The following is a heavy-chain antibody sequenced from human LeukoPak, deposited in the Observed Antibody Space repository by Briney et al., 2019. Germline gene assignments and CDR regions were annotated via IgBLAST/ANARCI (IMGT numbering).Heavy chain of an antibody. CDR3: ARVGTEWFGELLTTDY. CDR2: IYYSGST. Sequence: PSETLSLTCTVSGGSISSGGYYWSWIRQHPGQGLEWIGYIYYSGSTYYNPSLKSRVTISVDTSKNQFSLKLSSVTAADTAVYYCARVGTEWFGELLTTDYWGQGTLVTVSS. J-gene: IGHJ4*02. V-gene: IGHV4-30-4*08. D-gene: IGHD3-10*01. CDR1: GGSISSGGYY.